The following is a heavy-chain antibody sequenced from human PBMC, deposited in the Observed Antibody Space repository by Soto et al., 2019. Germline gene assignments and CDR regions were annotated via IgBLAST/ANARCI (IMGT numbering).Heavy chain of an antibody. V-gene: IGHV1-18*04. J-gene: IGHJ4*02. Sequence: QVQLVQSGAEVKKPGASVKVSCKASGYTFTSYGISWVRQAPGQGLEWMGWISAYNGNTNYAQKLHGRVTMTTDTSTSTAYMGMRSLRSDDTAVYYCARDCWYSSGWHESGYWGQGTLGTVSS. CDR1: GYTFTSYG. CDR3: ARDCWYSSGWHESGY. CDR2: ISAYNGNT. D-gene: IGHD6-19*01.